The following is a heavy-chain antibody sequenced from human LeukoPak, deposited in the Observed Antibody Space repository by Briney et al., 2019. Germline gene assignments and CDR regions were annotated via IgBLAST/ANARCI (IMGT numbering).Heavy chain of an antibody. D-gene: IGHD2-15*01. CDR3: ARMVAATSCFDY. CDR1: GGSISSYY. CDR2: IYTSGST. V-gene: IGHV4-4*07. Sequence: SETLSLTCTVSGGSISSYYWSWIRQPAGKGLEWIGRIYTSGSTNYNPSLKSRVTMSVDTSRNQFSLELSSVTAADTAVYYCARMVAATSCFDYWGQGTLVTVSS. J-gene: IGHJ4*02.